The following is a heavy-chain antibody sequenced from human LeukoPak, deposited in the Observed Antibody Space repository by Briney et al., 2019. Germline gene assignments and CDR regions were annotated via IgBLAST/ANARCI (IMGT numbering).Heavy chain of an antibody. J-gene: IGHJ5*02. CDR3: ARGYNWNDGWFDP. Sequence: ASVKVSCKASGYTFTSYDINWVRQATGQGLEWMGWMNPNSGNTGYAQKFQGRVTMTRNTSISTAYMELSSLRSEDTAVYYCARGYNWNDGWFDPWVQGTMVNVAS. D-gene: IGHD1-20*01. CDR1: GYTFTSYD. V-gene: IGHV1-8*01. CDR2: MNPNSGNT.